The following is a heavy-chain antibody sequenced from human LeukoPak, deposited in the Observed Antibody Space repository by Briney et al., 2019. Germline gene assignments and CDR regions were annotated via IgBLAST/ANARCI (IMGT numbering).Heavy chain of an antibody. Sequence: ASVKASCKASGGTFSSYAISWVRQAPGQGLEWMGRIIPIFGTANYAQKFQGRVTITTDESTSTAYMELSSLRSEDTAVYYCASVAATPYYYYYYMDVWGKGTTVTVSS. CDR2: IIPIFGTA. J-gene: IGHJ6*03. CDR1: GGTFSSYA. V-gene: IGHV1-69*05. D-gene: IGHD2-15*01. CDR3: ASVAATPYYYYYYMDV.